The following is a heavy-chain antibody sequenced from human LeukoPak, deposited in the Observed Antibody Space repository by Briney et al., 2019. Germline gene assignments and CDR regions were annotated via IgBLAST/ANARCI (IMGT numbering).Heavy chain of an antibody. D-gene: IGHD5-18*01. CDR3: ARGRGSYGDY. V-gene: IGHV4-4*02. J-gene: IGHJ4*02. CDR1: GGSISNSNW. Sequence: SGTLSLTCAVSGGSISNSNWWNWVRQPPGKGLEWIGEIYHSGSTNYNPSLRSRVTISVDRSKNQFALKLTSVTAADTAVYYCARGRGSYGDYWGQGTLVIVSS. CDR2: IYHSGST.